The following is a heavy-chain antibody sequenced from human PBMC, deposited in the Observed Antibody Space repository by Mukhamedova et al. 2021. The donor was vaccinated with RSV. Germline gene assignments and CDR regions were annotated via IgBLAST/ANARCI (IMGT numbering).Heavy chain of an antibody. J-gene: IGHJ2*01. CDR3: ARRSSSNWYFDF. Sequence: SSDHTINYADSVRGRFTISRDNAKNSLYLQMNSQRAEDTAVYYCARRSSSNWYFDFWGRGTLVTVSS. CDR2: SSDHTI. V-gene: IGHV3-11*01. D-gene: IGHD6-13*01.